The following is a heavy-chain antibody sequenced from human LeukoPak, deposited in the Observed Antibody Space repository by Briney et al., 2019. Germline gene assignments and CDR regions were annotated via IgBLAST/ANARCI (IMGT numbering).Heavy chain of an antibody. CDR2: IYDSGSA. J-gene: IGHJ6*03. Sequence: SETLSLTCTVSAGSISGYYRRWIRQPPGKGLEWIGDIYDSGSANYNPSLRSRVTISVDTSKNQFSLKLSSVTAADTAVYYCARSSEGRYYYDSSGFSYYYYYMDVWGKGTTVTISS. CDR1: AGSISGYY. CDR3: ARSSEGRYYYDSSGFSYYYYYMDV. D-gene: IGHD3-22*01. V-gene: IGHV4-59*01.